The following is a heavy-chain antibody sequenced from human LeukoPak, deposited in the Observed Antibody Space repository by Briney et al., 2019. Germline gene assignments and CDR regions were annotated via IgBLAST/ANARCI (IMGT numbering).Heavy chain of an antibody. V-gene: IGHV4-38-2*01. J-gene: IGHJ4*02. CDR2: IYHSGST. D-gene: IGHD3-22*01. CDR1: GYSISSGYY. Sequence: SETLSLTCAVSGYSISSGYYWGWIRQPPGKGLEWIGSIYHSGSTYYSPSLKSRVTISVDTSKNQFSLKLSSVTAADTAVYYCARQKGYYYDSKGPYFDYWGQGTLVTVSS. CDR3: ARQKGYYYDSKGPYFDY.